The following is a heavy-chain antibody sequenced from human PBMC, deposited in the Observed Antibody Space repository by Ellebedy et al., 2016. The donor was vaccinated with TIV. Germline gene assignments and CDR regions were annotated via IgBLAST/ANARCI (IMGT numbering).Heavy chain of an antibody. CDR3: ARDPKEITMIDWYFDL. CDR2: MFHSGSS. J-gene: IGHJ2*01. V-gene: IGHV4-4*02. Sequence: SETLSLXXAVSGDSITSNWWSWVRQPPGKGLEWIGEMFHSGSSHYNPSLKSRVTISVDKSKNQFSLKLTSVTAADTAVYYCARDPKEITMIDWYFDLWGRGTLVTVSS. CDR1: GDSITSNW. D-gene: IGHD3-22*01.